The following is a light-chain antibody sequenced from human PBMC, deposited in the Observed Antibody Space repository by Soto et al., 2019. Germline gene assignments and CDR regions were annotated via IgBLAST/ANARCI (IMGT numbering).Light chain of an antibody. CDR2: FGS. CDR1: HSVGSL. CDR3: QQRSSWPWT. V-gene: IGKV3-11*01. J-gene: IGKJ1*01. Sequence: EIVLTHSPATLSLSPVYIATLSFSSSHSVGSLLAWYRQKPGQAPRLLIYFGSNRAAGIPPRFSGSGSGTEFTLTIDSLQPEDFALFYCQQRSSWPWTFGQGTKVDIK.